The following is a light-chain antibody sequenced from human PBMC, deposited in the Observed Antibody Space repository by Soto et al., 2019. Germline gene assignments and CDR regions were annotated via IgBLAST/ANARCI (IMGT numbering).Light chain of an antibody. CDR3: QQYHTYPYT. J-gene: IGKJ2*01. CDR1: QSISNW. CDR2: NAS. V-gene: IGKV1-5*03. Sequence: DIQMTQSPSTLSASVGDRVTLTCRASQSISNWLAWYQQISGKAPRLLIYNASDLESGVPSRFSGSGSGTEFILTISRLQPDDFATYYCQQYHTYPYTFGQGTKLDIK.